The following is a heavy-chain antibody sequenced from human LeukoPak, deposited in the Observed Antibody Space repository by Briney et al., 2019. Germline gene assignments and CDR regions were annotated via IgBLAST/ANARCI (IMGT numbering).Heavy chain of an antibody. D-gene: IGHD6-19*01. V-gene: IGHV3-23*01. CDR3: AEDPAVASYYFDS. CDR2: ISGSGGST. Sequence: GGSLRLSCAASGFTFSSYAMSWVRQAPGKGLEWVSGISGSGGSTYYADSVKGRFTISRDNSKNTLYLQMNRLRAEDTAVYYCAEDPAVASYYFDSWGQGTLVTVSS. J-gene: IGHJ4*02. CDR1: GFTFSSYA.